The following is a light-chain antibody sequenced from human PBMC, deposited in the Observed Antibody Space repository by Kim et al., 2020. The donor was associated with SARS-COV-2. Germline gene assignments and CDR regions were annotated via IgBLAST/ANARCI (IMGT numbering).Light chain of an antibody. CDR2: QDS. J-gene: IGLJ2*01. Sequence: SVSPGQTASIACSGDKLGDKYACWYQQKPGQSPVLVIYQDSKRPSGIPERFSGSNSGNTATLTISGTQAMDEADYYCKAWDSSRVVFGGGTQLTVL. V-gene: IGLV3-1*01. CDR3: KAWDSSRVV. CDR1: KLGDKY.